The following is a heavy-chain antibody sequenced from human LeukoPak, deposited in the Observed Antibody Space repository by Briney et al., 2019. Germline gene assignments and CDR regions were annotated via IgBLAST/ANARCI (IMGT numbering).Heavy chain of an antibody. CDR1: GFTFSDYY. V-gene: IGHV3-11*01. Sequence: GGSLRLSCAASGFTFSDYYMTWIRQAPGKGLQWLSFIRDSSRTIYYADSVKGRFTISRDNAKNSLYLQMSSLRAEDTAIYYCARSSLPGRSGRTEYFQHWGQGALVTVSS. D-gene: IGHD6-19*01. CDR3: ARSSLPGRSGRTEYFQH. J-gene: IGHJ1*01. CDR2: IRDSSRTI.